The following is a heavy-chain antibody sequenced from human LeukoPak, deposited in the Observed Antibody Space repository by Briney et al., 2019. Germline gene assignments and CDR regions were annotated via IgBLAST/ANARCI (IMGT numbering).Heavy chain of an antibody. CDR3: ARDFDSPMAFDI. Sequence: SETLSLTCAVYGGSFSGYYWSWIRQPPGKGLEWIGEINHSGSTNYGPSLKSRVTMSLDTSKNQLSLKLSSVTAADTAVYYCARDFDSPMAFDIWGQGTMVTVSS. CDR1: GGSFSGYY. D-gene: IGHD3-9*01. J-gene: IGHJ3*02. CDR2: INHSGST. V-gene: IGHV4-34*01.